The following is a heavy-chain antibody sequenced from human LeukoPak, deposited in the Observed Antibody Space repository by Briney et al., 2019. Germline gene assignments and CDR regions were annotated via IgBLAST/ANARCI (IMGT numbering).Heavy chain of an antibody. Sequence: GRSLRLSCAASGFTFSSYAMHWVRQAPGKGLEWVAVISYDGSNKYYADSVKGRFTISRDNSKNTLYLQMNSLRAEDTAVYYCERASRYCSGGSCYVFDYWGQGTLVTVSS. CDR1: GFTFSSYA. CDR3: ERASRYCSGGSCYVFDY. J-gene: IGHJ4*02. D-gene: IGHD2-15*01. V-gene: IGHV3-30-3*01. CDR2: ISYDGSNK.